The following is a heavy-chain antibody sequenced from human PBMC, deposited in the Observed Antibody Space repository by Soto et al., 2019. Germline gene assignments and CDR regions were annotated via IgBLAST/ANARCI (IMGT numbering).Heavy chain of an antibody. Sequence: VASVKVSCKASGGTFSSYAISWVRQAPGQGLEWMGGIIPIFGTANYAQKFQGRLTITADESTSTAYMELSSLRSEDTAVYYCARSATVTHWFDPWGQGTLVTVSS. D-gene: IGHD4-17*01. CDR2: IIPIFGTA. V-gene: IGHV1-69*13. CDR3: ARSATVTHWFDP. CDR1: GGTFSSYA. J-gene: IGHJ5*02.